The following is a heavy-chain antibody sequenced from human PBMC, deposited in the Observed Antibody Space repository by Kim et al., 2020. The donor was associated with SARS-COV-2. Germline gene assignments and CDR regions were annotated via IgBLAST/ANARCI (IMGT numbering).Heavy chain of an antibody. D-gene: IGHD3-10*01. Sequence: SETLSLTCTVSGGSISSSSYFWGWIRQPPGKGLEWIGSIYYSGSTYYNPSLKSRVTISVDTSKNQFSLKLSSVTAADTAVYYCARLTYYYGSGSFFVSHGMDVWGQGTTVTVSS. CDR1: GGSISSSSYF. J-gene: IGHJ6*02. CDR2: IYYSGST. CDR3: ARLTYYYGSGSFFVSHGMDV. V-gene: IGHV4-39*01.